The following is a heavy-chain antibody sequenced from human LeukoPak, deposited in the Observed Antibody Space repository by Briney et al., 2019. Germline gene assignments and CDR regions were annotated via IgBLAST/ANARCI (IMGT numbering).Heavy chain of an antibody. CDR2: INPNSGAT. J-gene: IGHJ3*02. CDR3: ASGDFWSDIYGGEAFDI. CDR1: GYTFTGYY. Sequence: GASVKVSCKASGYTFTGYYMHWVRQAPGQGLEWMGWINPNSGATNYAQKFQGRVTMTRVTSISTAYMELSRLRSDDTAVYYCASGDFWSDIYGGEAFDIWGQGTMVTVSS. V-gene: IGHV1-2*02. D-gene: IGHD3-3*01.